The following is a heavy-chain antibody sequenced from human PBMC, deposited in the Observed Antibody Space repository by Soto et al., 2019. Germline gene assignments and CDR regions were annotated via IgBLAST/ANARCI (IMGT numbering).Heavy chain of an antibody. CDR1: GFTFPSYG. Sequence: SGFTFPSYGMNWVRQAPGKGLVWVSRINGEGSTTNYADSVKGRFTISRDNAKNTLYLQMNSLRVEDTAVYYCAKTPRAAAGKEFDYWGQGTLVTVSS. D-gene: IGHD6-13*01. CDR3: AKTPRAAAGKEFDY. J-gene: IGHJ4*02. V-gene: IGHV3-74*01. CDR2: INGEGSTT.